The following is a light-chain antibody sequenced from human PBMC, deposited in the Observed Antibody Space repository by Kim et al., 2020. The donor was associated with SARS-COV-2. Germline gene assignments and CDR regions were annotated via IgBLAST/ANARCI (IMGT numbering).Light chain of an antibody. CDR3: QQYDNSPIT. CDR1: KSVSSDY. Sequence: ESVLTQSPGTLSLSPGERATLSCRGSKSVSSDYLAWYQQKPGQAPRLLIYAASSRATGIPDRFSGSGSGTDFTLTISRLEPKGFAVYYFQQYDNSPITFGQGTRLEIK. V-gene: IGKV3-20*01. J-gene: IGKJ5*01. CDR2: AAS.